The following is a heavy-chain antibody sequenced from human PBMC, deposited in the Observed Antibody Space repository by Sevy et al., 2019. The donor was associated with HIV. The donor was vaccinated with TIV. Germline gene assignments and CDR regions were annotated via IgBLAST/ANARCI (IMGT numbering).Heavy chain of an antibody. V-gene: IGHV1-2*02. D-gene: IGHD1-20*01. CDR3: ARGGSKWNDDYFDY. J-gene: IGHJ4*02. CDR2: IDPKSGGT. Sequence: ASVKVSCKASGYTFSVKDIHWVRQAPGQGLEWVGWIDPKSGGTSYAQKFQGRVSMTRDTSISTAYMELYWLTSDDTAVYYCARGGSKWNDDYFDYWGQGSLVTVSS. CDR1: GYTFSVKD.